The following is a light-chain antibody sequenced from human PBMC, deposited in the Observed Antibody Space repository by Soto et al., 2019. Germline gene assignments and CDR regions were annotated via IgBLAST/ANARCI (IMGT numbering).Light chain of an antibody. CDR1: SSDVGSYNY. CDR2: EVS. CDR3: SSYAGSNNLL. Sequence: QSALTQPPSASGSPGQSVTISCTGTSSDVGSYNYVSWYQQHPGKAPKLMIFEVSKRPSGVPGRFSGSKSGNTASLTVSDLQTEDEADYYCSSYAGSNNLLFGGGTKVTVL. J-gene: IGLJ2*01. V-gene: IGLV2-8*01.